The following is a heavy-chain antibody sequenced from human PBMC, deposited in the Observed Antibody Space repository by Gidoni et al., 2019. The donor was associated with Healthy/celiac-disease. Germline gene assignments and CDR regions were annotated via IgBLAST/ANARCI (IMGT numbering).Heavy chain of an antibody. J-gene: IGHJ4*02. CDR1: GFTVSSNY. CDR3: ARGPSSAAAGIDY. V-gene: IGHV3-53*01. D-gene: IGHD6-13*01. Sequence: EVQLVESGGGLIQPGGSLRLSCAASGFTVSSNYMSWVRQAPGKGLEWVSVIYSGGSTYYADSVKGRFTISRDNSKNTLYLQMNSLRAEDTAVYYCARGPSSAAAGIDYWGQGTLVTVSS. CDR2: IYSGGST.